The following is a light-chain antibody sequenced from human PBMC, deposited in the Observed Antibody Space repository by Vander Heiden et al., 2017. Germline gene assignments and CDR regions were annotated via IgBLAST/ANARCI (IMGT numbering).Light chain of an antibody. CDR3: QQYGSTLRS. CDR2: GSS. V-gene: IGKV3-20*01. CDR1: QSISSSY. Sequence: EIVLTQSPGTLSLSPGESATLSCRASQSISSSYLAWYQQKPGQAPRLLIYGSSTRDTGIPDRFSGSGSGTDFTLTISRLEPEDFAVYFCQQYGSTLRSFGQGTKVEIK. J-gene: IGKJ1*01.